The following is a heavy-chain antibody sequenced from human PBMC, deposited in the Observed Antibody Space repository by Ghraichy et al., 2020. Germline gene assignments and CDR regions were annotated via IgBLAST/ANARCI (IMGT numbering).Heavy chain of an antibody. CDR3: ARVEDTSGYYDYSEY. Sequence: ASVKVSCKASGYTFSRYGISWVRQAPGQGLEWMGWITAYNGNTNYAQKLQGRVTMTTDTSTSTAYMELRSLRSDDTAVYYCARVEDTSGYYDYSEYWGQGTLVTVSS. CDR2: ITAYNGNT. J-gene: IGHJ4*02. V-gene: IGHV1-18*04. D-gene: IGHD3-22*01. CDR1: GYTFSRYG.